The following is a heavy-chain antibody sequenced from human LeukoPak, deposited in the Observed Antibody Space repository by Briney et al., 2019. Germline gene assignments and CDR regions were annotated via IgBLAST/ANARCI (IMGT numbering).Heavy chain of an antibody. V-gene: IGHV4-31*03. CDR2: IYYSGST. J-gene: IGHJ5*02. CDR3: ASGFMEGFDP. CDR1: GGSISSGGYY. D-gene: IGHD3-3*01. Sequence: SETLSLTCTVSGGSISSGGYYWSWIRQHPGKGLEWIGYIYYSGSTYYNPSLKSRVTISVDTSKNQFSLKLSSVTAADTAVYYCASGFMEGFDPWGQGTLVTVSS.